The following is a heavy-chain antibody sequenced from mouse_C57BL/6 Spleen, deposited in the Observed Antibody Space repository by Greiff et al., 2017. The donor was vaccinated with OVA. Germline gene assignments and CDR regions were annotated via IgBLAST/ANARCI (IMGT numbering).Heavy chain of an antibody. CDR3: ARWPLGTTVVAPFDY. CDR1: GYTFTSYW. J-gene: IGHJ2*01. CDR2: INPSNGGT. Sequence: VQLQQPGTELVKPGASVKLSCKASGYTFTSYWMLWVKQRPGQGLEWIGNINPSNGGTNYNEKFKSKATLTVDKSSSTAYMQLSSLTSEDSAVYYCARWPLGTTVVAPFDYWGQGTTLTVSS. D-gene: IGHD1-1*01. V-gene: IGHV1-53*01.